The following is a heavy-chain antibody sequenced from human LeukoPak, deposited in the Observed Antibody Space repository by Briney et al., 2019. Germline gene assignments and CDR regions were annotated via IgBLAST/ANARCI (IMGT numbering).Heavy chain of an antibody. CDR2: MNPNSGNT. D-gene: IGHD6-13*01. CDR1: GYTFTSHD. Sequence: ASVKVSCKASGYTFTSHDINWVRQATGQGLEWMGWMNPNSGNTGYAQKFQGRVTMTRNTSISTAYMELSSLRSEDTAVYYCARGLFYQQPTQFDYWGQGTLVTVSS. J-gene: IGHJ4*02. V-gene: IGHV1-8*01. CDR3: ARGLFYQQPTQFDY.